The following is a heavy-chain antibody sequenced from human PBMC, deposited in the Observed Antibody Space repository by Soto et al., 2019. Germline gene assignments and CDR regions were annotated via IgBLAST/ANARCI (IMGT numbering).Heavy chain of an antibody. Sequence: QVQLVESGGGVVQPGRSLRLSCAASGFTFSIYGMHWVRQAPGKGLEWVAVIWYDGSKKYYADSVRGRFTISRDNSKNRLYLQMNSLRAEDTAVYCCARDHGEGWFDPWGQGTLVTVSS. CDR2: IWYDGSKK. J-gene: IGHJ5*02. CDR1: GFTFSIYG. D-gene: IGHD3-10*01. V-gene: IGHV3-33*01. CDR3: ARDHGEGWFDP.